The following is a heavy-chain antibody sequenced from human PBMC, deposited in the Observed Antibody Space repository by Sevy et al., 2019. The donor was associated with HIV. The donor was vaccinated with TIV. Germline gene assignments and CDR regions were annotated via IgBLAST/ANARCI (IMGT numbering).Heavy chain of an antibody. CDR1: GYSFTSYW. CDR3: ARQPGKYSSVWYWFDP. J-gene: IGHJ5*02. V-gene: IGHV5-51*01. CDR2: IYPGDSDT. D-gene: IGHD6-19*01. Sequence: GESLKISCKGSGYSFTSYWTGWVRQMPGKGLEWMGIIYPGDSDTRYSPSFQGQVTISADKSISTAYLQWSSLKASDTAMYYCARQPGKYSSVWYWFDPWGQGTLVTVS.